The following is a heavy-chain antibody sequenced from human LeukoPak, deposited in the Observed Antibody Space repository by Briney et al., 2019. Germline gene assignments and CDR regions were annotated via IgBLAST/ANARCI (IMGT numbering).Heavy chain of an antibody. D-gene: IGHD5-12*01. J-gene: IGHJ4*02. CDR1: GFTFSSYW. CDR2: INTDGSHT. CDR3: ARGYSGYFYY. V-gene: IGHV3-74*01. Sequence: GGSLRLSCAASGFTFSSYWMNWVRQAPGKGLVWVSRINTDGSHTSHADSVKGRFTISRDNAKSTLYLQMNSLRAEDTAVYYCARGYSGYFYYWGQGTLVTVSS.